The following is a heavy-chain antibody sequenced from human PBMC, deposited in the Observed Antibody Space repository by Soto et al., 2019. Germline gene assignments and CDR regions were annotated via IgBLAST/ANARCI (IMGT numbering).Heavy chain of an antibody. CDR2: ISSSSSTI. V-gene: IGHV3-48*02. CDR3: ARDPDTDAVLRFLEWLPDYYGMDV. CDR1: GFTFSSYS. D-gene: IGHD3-3*01. J-gene: IGHJ6*02. Sequence: GGSLRLSCAASGFTFSSYSMNWVRQAPGKGLEWVSYISSSSSTIYYADSVKGRFTISRDNAKNSLYLQMNSLRDEDTAVYYCARDPDTDAVLRFLEWLPDYYGMDVWGQGTTVTVSS.